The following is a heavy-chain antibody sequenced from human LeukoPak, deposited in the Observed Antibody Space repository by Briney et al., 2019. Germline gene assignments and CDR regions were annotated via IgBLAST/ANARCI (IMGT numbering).Heavy chain of an antibody. D-gene: IGHD2-21*02. CDR1: GYTFTGYY. Sequence: ASVKVSCKASGYTFTGYYIHWVRQAPGQGLEWMGINDPSGGGTSYAQQFQGRVTMTRDMSTSTVYMELSSLRSEDTAVYYCARPATAGYYYYMDVWGKGTTVTVSS. CDR2: NDPSGGGT. CDR3: ARPATAGYYYYMDV. V-gene: IGHV1-46*01. J-gene: IGHJ6*03.